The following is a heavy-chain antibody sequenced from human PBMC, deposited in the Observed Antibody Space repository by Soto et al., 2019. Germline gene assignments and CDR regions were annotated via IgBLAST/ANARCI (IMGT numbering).Heavy chain of an antibody. CDR2: ISYDGSNK. V-gene: IGHV3-30*18. D-gene: IGHD6-19*01. Sequence: QVQLVESGGGVVQPGRSLRLSCAASGFTFSSYGMHWVRQAPGKGLEWVAVISYDGSNKYYADSVKGRFTISRDNSKNTLDLQMNSLRAEDTAVYYCAKETYSGWYGYFDYWGQGTLVTVSS. CDR1: GFTFSSYG. J-gene: IGHJ4*02. CDR3: AKETYSGWYGYFDY.